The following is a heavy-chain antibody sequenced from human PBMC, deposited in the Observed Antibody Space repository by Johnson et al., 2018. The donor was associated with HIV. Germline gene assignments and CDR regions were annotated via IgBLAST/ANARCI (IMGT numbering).Heavy chain of an antibody. J-gene: IGHJ3*02. CDR3: VRDQGSGWPTNAFDI. CDR1: GFTFRSYA. CDR2: ITYDGRNK. V-gene: IGHV3-30*04. Sequence: QVQLVESGGGVMQPGKSLRLSCEASGFTFRSYAMHWVRQAPGKGLEWVAVITYDGRNKDYTDSVKGRFIISRDNSKNMTNLQMNGLSDEDTADYYCVRDQGSGWPTNAFDIWGRGTRVTVSS. D-gene: IGHD6-19*01.